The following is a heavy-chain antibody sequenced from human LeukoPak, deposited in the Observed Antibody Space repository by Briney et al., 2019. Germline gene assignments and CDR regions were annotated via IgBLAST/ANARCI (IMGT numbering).Heavy chain of an antibody. Sequence: PGRSLRLSCTASGFTFGDYAMTWVRQAPGKGLEWVAVISYDGSNKYYADSVKGRFTISRDNSKNTLYLQMNSLRAEDTAVYYCARDYYDSSGYYYYWGQGTLVTVSS. CDR2: ISYDGSNK. D-gene: IGHD3-22*01. CDR3: ARDYYDSSGYYYY. CDR1: GFTFGDYA. J-gene: IGHJ4*02. V-gene: IGHV3-30-3*01.